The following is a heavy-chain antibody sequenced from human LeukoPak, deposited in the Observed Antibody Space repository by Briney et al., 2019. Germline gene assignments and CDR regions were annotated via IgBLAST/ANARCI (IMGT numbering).Heavy chain of an antibody. J-gene: IGHJ5*02. Sequence: GASVKVSCKASGYTFTSYGISWVRQAPGQGLEWMGWISAYNGNTDYAQKLQGRVTMTIDTSTSTAYMELRSLRSDDTAVYYCAGSGYQLPNWFDPWGQGPLVTVSS. CDR3: AGSGYQLPNWFDP. D-gene: IGHD2-2*01. CDR2: ISAYNGNT. V-gene: IGHV1-18*01. CDR1: GYTFTSYG.